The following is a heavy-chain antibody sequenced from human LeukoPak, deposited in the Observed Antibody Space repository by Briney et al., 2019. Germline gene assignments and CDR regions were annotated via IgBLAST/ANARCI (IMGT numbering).Heavy chain of an antibody. V-gene: IGHV4-39*07. CDR1: GGSISSGTYY. CDR3: ARDRKYYYHMDV. D-gene: IGHD1-14*01. Sequence: PSETLSLTCTVSGGSISSGTYYWGWIRQPPGKGLEWIGSIYHSGSTYYNLSLKSRVTISVDTSKNQFSLRLSSLTAADTALYYCARDRKYYYHMDVWGKGTTVTVSS. CDR2: IYHSGST. J-gene: IGHJ6*03.